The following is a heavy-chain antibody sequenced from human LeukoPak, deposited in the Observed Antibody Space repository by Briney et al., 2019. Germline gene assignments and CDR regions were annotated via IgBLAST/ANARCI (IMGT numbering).Heavy chain of an antibody. Sequence: GGSLRLSCAASGFTFAAYWMTWVRQAPGKGLEWVANMQQDESDKYYVDSVKGRFTISRDNAKNSLYLQMSSLRTEDTAVYYCARDRYCRGGGCYSDYWGQGTLVTVSS. CDR3: ARDRYCRGGGCYSDY. CDR2: MQQDESDK. D-gene: IGHD2-15*01. J-gene: IGHJ4*02. CDR1: GFTFAAYW. V-gene: IGHV3-7*03.